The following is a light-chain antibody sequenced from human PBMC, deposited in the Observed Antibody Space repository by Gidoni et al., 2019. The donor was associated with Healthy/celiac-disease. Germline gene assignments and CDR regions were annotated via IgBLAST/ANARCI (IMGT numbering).Light chain of an antibody. CDR3: QAWDSSTVV. CDR1: KLGDKY. Sequence: SYELTQPPSGSVSPGQTASITCSGDKLGDKYACWYQQKPGQSPVLVIYQDSKRPSGIPERFSGANSGNTAPLTISGTQAMDEADYYCQAWDSSTVVFGGGTKLTVL. V-gene: IGLV3-1*01. CDR2: QDS. J-gene: IGLJ2*01.